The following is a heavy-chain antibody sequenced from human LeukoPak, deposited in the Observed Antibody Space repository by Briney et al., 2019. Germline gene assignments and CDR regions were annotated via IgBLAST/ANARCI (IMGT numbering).Heavy chain of an antibody. V-gene: IGHV3-30-3*01. D-gene: IGHD6-6*01. CDR2: ISYDGSNK. Sequence: GGSLRLSCAASGFTFSSYAMHWVRQAPGKGLEWVAVISYDGSNKYYADSVKGRFTISRDNSKNTLYVQMNSLRAEDTAVYYCAKGGSSSSSLYYYYMDVWGKGTTVTVSS. CDR3: AKGGSSSSSLYYYYMDV. CDR1: GFTFSSYA. J-gene: IGHJ6*03.